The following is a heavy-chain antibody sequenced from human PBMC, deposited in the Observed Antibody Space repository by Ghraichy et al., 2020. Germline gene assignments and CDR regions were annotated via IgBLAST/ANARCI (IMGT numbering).Heavy chain of an antibody. D-gene: IGHD3-9*01. J-gene: IGHJ4*02. CDR2: IHSSGST. V-gene: IGHV4-4*07. CDR1: GGSMDTYY. CDR3: ARVFDWLPGGLDY. Sequence: SETLSLTCTVSGGSMDTYYWSWIRQPAGKGLEWIGRIHSSGSTNYSSSLKSRLTMSVDTSKNQFSLKLTSVTAADTAFYYCARVFDWLPGGLDYWGQGALVTVS.